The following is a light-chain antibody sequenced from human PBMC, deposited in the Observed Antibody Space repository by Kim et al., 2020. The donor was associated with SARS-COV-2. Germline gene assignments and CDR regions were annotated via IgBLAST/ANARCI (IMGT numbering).Light chain of an antibody. J-gene: IGLJ3*02. Sequence: SVKLTCTLGSGHSSYIIAWHQQQPGKAPRYLMKLEGSGSYNKGSGVPDRFSGSSSRADRYLTISNLQSEDEADYYCETWDSNTRVFGGGTQLTVL. V-gene: IGLV4-60*03. CDR3: ETWDSNTRV. CDR2: LEGSGSY. CDR1: SGHSSYI.